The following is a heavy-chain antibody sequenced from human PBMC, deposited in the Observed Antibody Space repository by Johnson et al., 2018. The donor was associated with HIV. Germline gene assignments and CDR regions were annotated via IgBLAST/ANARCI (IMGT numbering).Heavy chain of an antibody. V-gene: IGHV3-33*01. J-gene: IGHJ3*02. CDR2: IWYDGSNK. CDR3: GRGMARIAFDI. Sequence: MQLVESGGGVVQPGRSLRLSCAASGFTFSSYGMHWVRQAPGKGLEWVAVIWYDGSNKYYTDSVKGRFTISRDNSETTAYLQMNGLTVEDTAMYYCGRGMARIAFDIWGQGTMVTVSS. D-gene: IGHD5-24*01. CDR1: GFTFSSYG.